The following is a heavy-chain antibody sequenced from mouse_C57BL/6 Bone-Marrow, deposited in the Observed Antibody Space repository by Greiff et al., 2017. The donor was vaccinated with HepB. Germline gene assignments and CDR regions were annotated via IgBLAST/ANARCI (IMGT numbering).Heavy chain of an antibody. V-gene: IGHV1-55*01. CDR2: ISPGSGST. J-gene: IGHJ1*03. CDR1: GYTFTSYW. Sequence: QVQLQHPGAELVKPGASVKMSCKASGYTFTSYWITWVKQRPGQGLEWIGDISPGSGSTNYNEKFKNKDTLTVDTSSSTAYMQLSSLTSEDSAVYYCARSGTTLVAEDWYVDVWGTWTTVTVSS. CDR3: ARSGTTLVAEDWYVDV. D-gene: IGHD1-1*01.